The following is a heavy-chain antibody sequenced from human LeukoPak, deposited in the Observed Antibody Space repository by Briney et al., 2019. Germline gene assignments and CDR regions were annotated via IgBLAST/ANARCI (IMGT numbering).Heavy chain of an antibody. J-gene: IGHJ4*02. CDR1: GATFSSYA. D-gene: IGHD3-3*01. V-gene: IGHV1-69*05. CDR3: ASTTGSNYDFWSGYNFDY. Sequence: SVKVSCKATGATFSSYAISWVRQAPGQGLEWMGRIIPIFGTANYAQRFQGRVTLTTEESTSTAYMELSSLRSEDTAVYYCASTTGSNYDFWSGYNFDYWGQGTLVTVSS. CDR2: IIPIFGTA.